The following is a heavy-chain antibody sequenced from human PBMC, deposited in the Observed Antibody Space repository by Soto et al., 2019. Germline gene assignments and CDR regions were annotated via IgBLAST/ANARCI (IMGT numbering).Heavy chain of an antibody. CDR1: GYSFTSYW. CDR2: IYPGDSDT. V-gene: IGHV5-51*01. CDR3: ARSIAVAGHYYGMDV. D-gene: IGHD6-19*01. Sequence: GESLKISCKGSGYSFTSYWIGWVRQMPGKGLEWMGIIYPGDSDTRYSPSFQGQVTISADKSTSTAYLQWSSLKASDTAMYYCARSIAVAGHYYGMDVWGQGTTVTVSS. J-gene: IGHJ6*02.